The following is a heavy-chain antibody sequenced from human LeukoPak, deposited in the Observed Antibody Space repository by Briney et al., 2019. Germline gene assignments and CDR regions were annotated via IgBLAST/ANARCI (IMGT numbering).Heavy chain of an antibody. CDR1: RFSFSNYW. J-gene: IGHJ3*02. V-gene: IGHV3-7*01. CDR2: IKQDGSEK. D-gene: IGHD2-15*01. Sequence: GGSLRLSCAASRFSFSNYWMTWVRQAPGKGLEWVAKIKQDGSEKFYVDSVKGRFTISRDNAKNSLYLQMNSLRAEDTAVYYCVGYCSGGSCQDAFDIWGQGTMVTVSS. CDR3: VGYCSGGSCQDAFDI.